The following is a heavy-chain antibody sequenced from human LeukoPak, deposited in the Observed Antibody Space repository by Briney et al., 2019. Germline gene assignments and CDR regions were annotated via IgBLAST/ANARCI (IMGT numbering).Heavy chain of an antibody. CDR1: GFIVSRNY. CDR2: TYSGGNT. V-gene: IGHV3-53*01. CDR3: ARFWTRAFDY. J-gene: IGHJ4*02. Sequence: HPGGSLRLSCAASGFIVSRNYMSWVRQAPGKGLEWVSVTYSGGNTDYADSVKGRFTISRDNSKNTLYLQMNSLRAEDTAVYYCARFWTRAFDYWGQGTLVTVSS. D-gene: IGHD3/OR15-3a*01.